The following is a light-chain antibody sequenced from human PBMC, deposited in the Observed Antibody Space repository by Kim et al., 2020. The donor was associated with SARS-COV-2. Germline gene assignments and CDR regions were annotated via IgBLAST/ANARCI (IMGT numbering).Light chain of an antibody. CDR3: QVGDSKV. CDR2: QDN. V-gene: IGLV3-1*01. CDR1: KLGERY. J-gene: IGLJ2*01. Sequence: VSVSPGQTASITCSGDKLGERYVCWYQQKPGQSPLLVICQDNKRPSGIPERFSGSNSGNTATLTISGTQAIDEADYWCQVGDSKVFGGGTQLTVL.